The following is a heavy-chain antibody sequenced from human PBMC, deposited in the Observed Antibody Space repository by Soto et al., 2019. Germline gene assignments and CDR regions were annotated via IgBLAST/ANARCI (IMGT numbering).Heavy chain of an antibody. CDR3: ARPWGQLSTYYYGMDT. CDR1: GFTFRNYA. J-gene: IGHJ6*02. Sequence: PGGSRRLSCAASGFTFRNYAMHWVRQAPGKGLEWVATISYDGDNKYYTDSVKGPFTISRDNSKNTLYLQMNSLRPEDTAVYYCARPWGQLSTYYYGMDTWGQGTTVTVSS. CDR2: ISYDGDNK. D-gene: IGHD3-16*01. V-gene: IGHV3-30-3*01.